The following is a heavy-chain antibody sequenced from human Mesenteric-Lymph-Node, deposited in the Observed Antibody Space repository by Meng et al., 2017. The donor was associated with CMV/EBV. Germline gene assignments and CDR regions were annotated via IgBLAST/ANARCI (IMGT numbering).Heavy chain of an antibody. D-gene: IGHD6-25*01. Sequence: GESLKISCAASGFTFSSYWMSWVRQVPGKGLEWVANIKQDGSEKYYVDSVKGRFTISRDNAKNSLYLQMTSLRAEDTAVYYCARDRSAAGYFDSWGQGTLVTVSS. CDR2: IKQDGSEK. CDR3: ARDRSAAGYFDS. V-gene: IGHV3-7*01. CDR1: GFTFSSYW. J-gene: IGHJ4*02.